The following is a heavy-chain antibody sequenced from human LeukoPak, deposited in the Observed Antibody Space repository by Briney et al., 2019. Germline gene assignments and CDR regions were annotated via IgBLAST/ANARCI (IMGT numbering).Heavy chain of an antibody. D-gene: IGHD1-26*01. CDR1: GFIFTNYF. CDR3: AKDRTVGASYWYFDL. CDR2: IKQDGSEK. V-gene: IGHV3-7*03. Sequence: GGSLRLSCAASGFIFTNYFMSWVRQAPGKGLEWVASIKQDGSEKYYVDSVKGRFTISRDNAKNSLYLQMNSLRAEDTAIYYCAKDRTVGASYWYFDLWGRGTLVTVSS. J-gene: IGHJ2*01.